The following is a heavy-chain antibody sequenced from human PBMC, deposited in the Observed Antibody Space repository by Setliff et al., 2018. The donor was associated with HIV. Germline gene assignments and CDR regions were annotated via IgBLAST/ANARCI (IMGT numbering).Heavy chain of an antibody. CDR1: ELTFSNYA. J-gene: IGHJ4*02. CDR2: ISSGSNI. Sequence: GGSLRLSCAASELTFSNYAMTWVRQAPGKGLEWVSTISSGSNIYYADSVKGRFTISSDNAENLLYLQMNSLRAEDTAVYYCANMQWASNAWYSFDYWGQGALVTVSS. D-gene: IGHD6-19*01. CDR3: ANMQWASNAWYSFDY. V-gene: IGHV3-21*01.